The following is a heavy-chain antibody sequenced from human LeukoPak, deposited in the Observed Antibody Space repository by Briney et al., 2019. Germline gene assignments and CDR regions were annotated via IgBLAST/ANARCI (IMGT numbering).Heavy chain of an antibody. V-gene: IGHV3-7*01. CDR1: GFTFSSYW. J-gene: IGHJ4*02. Sequence: GGSLRLSCEASGFTFSSYWMSWVRQAPGKGRGWVANMKQDGSEIYYVGSVRGRFTISRDNAKNSLYLQMNSLRAEDTAVYYCARRGSYSLFDYWGPGTLVTVSS. CDR2: MKQDGSEI. CDR3: ARRGSYSLFDY. D-gene: IGHD1-26*01.